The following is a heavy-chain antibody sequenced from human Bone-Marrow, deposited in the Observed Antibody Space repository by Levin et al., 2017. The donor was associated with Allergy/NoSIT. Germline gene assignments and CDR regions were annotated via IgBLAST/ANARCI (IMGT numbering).Heavy chain of an antibody. V-gene: IGHV3-30*18. CDR2: ISYDGSNK. CDR3: AKYDSSGWYLGYFDL. CDR1: GFTFSSYG. D-gene: IGHD6-19*01. Sequence: SCAASGFTFSSYGMHWVRQAPGKGLEWVAVISYDGSNKYYADSVKGRFTISRDNSKNTLYLQMNSLRAEDTAVYYCAKYDSSGWYLGYFDLWGRGTLVTVSS. J-gene: IGHJ2*01.